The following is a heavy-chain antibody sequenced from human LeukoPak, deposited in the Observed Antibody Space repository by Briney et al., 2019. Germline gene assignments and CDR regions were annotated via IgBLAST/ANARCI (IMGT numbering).Heavy chain of an antibody. CDR1: GFTFNTYA. J-gene: IGHJ5*02. Sequence: GGSLRLSCAASGFTFNTYAMHWVRHAPGRGLEWVAVIWYDGSNKYYADSVKGRFTISRDNSKNTLYLQMNSLRAEDTAVYYCARDARRVATNDWFDPWGQGTLVTVSS. D-gene: IGHD5-12*01. V-gene: IGHV3-33*01. CDR3: ARDARRVATNDWFDP. CDR2: IWYDGSNK.